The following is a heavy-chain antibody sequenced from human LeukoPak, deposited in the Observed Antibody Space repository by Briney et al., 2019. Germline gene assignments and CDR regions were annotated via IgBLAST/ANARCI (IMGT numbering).Heavy chain of an antibody. CDR2: MNPNSGNT. J-gene: IGHJ5*02. CDR3: ARDEGIVVVPAAIRGEYNWFDP. V-gene: IGHV1-8*01. Sequence: ASVKVSCKASGYTFTSYDINWVRQATGQGLEWMGWMNPNSGNTGYAQKFQGRVTMTRNTSISTAYMELSSLRSEDTAVYYRARDEGIVVVPAAIRGEYNWFDPWGQGTLVTVSS. D-gene: IGHD2-2*02. CDR1: GYTFTSYD.